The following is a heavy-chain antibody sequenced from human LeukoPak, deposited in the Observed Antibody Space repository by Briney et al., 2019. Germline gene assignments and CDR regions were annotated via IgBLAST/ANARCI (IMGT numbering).Heavy chain of an antibody. CDR1: GFTFSRYA. D-gene: IGHD3-22*01. Sequence: NPGGSLRLSCAASGFTFSRYAMSWVRQAPGKGLEWVSAISGSGGSTYYADSVKGRFTISRDNSKNTLYLQMNSLRAEDTAVYYCAKDESLYYYDSSDLRDDAFDIWGQGTMVTVSS. V-gene: IGHV3-23*01. J-gene: IGHJ3*02. CDR2: ISGSGGST. CDR3: AKDESLYYYDSSDLRDDAFDI.